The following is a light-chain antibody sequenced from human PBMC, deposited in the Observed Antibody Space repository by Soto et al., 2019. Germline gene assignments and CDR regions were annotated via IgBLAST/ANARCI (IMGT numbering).Light chain of an antibody. J-gene: IGLJ1*01. V-gene: IGLV2-23*01. CDR1: SSYVGSYNL. CDR3: CSYAGSSPYV. CDR2: EGS. Sequence: QSALTQPASVSGPPGQSITISCTGTSSYVGSYNLVSWYQQHPGKAPKLMVYEGSKRPSGVSNRFSGSKSGNTASLTISGLQAEDEADYYCCSYAGSSPYVFGTGTKVTVL.